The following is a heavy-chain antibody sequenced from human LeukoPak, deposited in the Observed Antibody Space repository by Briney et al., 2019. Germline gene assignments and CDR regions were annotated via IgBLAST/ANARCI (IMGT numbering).Heavy chain of an antibody. Sequence: ASVKVSCKASGYTFTGYYIHWVRQAPGQGLEWMGWINPNSGGTNYAQKFQGRATMTRDTSISTVYMELSRLRSDDTALYYCARERRPHSYGSFIGDYWGQGTLVSVSS. CDR2: INPNSGGT. V-gene: IGHV1-2*02. D-gene: IGHD5-18*01. CDR1: GYTFTGYY. J-gene: IGHJ4*02. CDR3: ARERRPHSYGSFIGDY.